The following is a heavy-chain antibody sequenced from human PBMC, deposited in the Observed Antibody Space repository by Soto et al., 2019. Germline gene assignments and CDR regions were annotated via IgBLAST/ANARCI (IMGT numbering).Heavy chain of an antibody. D-gene: IGHD6-19*01. Sequence: GGSLRLSWAASGFTFSNAWMNWVRQAPGKGLEWVGRIKSKTDGGTTDYAAPVKGRFTISRDDSKNTLYLQMNSLKTEDTAVYYCTTDRLSLFRATVAGTGYWGQGTLVTVSS. J-gene: IGHJ4*02. CDR1: GFTFSNAW. CDR3: TTDRLSLFRATVAGTGY. V-gene: IGHV3-15*07. CDR2: IKSKTDGGTT.